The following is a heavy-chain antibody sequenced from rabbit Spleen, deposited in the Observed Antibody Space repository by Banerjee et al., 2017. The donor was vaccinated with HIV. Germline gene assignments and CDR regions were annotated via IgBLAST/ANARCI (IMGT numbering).Heavy chain of an antibody. CDR1: GFVYNGDYD. D-gene: IGHD6-1*01. CDR2: IYTGDFKT. CDR3: ARGVKYGGDAYLSRLDL. J-gene: IGHJ3*01. Sequence: QSLEESGGDLVKPGASLTLTCTASGFVYNGDYDMCWVRQAPGKGLEWVACIYTGDFKTHYANWAKGRFTISRTSSTTVTLQMTSLTGADTATYFCARGVKYGGDAYLSRLDLWGPGTLVTVS. V-gene: IGHV1S40*01.